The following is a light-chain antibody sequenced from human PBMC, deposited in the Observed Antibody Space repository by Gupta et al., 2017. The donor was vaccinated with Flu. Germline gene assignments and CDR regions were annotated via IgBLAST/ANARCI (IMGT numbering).Light chain of an antibody. CDR1: QSVGSN. J-gene: IGKJ4*01. V-gene: IGKV3-15*01. CDR2: GAS. Sequence: EIVLAQSPATLSVSPGERATLSCRASQSVGSNLAWYRQKPGQAPRLLISGASTRATGIPARFSGSGSGTEFTLTISSLRSEDFAVYYCQQYHNWPLTFGGGTKVEIK. CDR3: QQYHNWPLT.